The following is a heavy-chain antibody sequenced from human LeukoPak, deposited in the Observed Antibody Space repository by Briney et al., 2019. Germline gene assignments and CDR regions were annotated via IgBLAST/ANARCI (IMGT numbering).Heavy chain of an antibody. V-gene: IGHV1-18*01. CDR1: GYTFTSYG. Sequence: ASVKVSCKASGYTFTSYGISWVRQAPGKGLDWLGWISAYNGSTNYARKLQGRVTMTTDTSTSTAYMELRSLRSDDTAVYYCARERYVDIVATILSSSYYYGMYVWGQGTTVTVSS. D-gene: IGHD5-12*01. CDR3: ARERYVDIVATILSSSYYYGMYV. CDR2: ISAYNGST. J-gene: IGHJ6*02.